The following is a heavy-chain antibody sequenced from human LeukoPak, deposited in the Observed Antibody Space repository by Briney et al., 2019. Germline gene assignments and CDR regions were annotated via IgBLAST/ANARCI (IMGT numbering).Heavy chain of an antibody. V-gene: IGHV1-18*04. J-gene: IGHJ6*02. Sequence: ASVKVSCKASGYTFTSYYMHWVRQAPGQGLEWMGWISAYNGNTNYAQKLQGRVTMTTDTSTSTAYMELRSLRSDDTAVYYCARYTVTATNYYYYGMDVWGQGTTVTVSS. CDR2: ISAYNGNT. CDR3: ARYTVTATNYYYYGMDV. D-gene: IGHD4-17*01. CDR1: GYTFTSYY.